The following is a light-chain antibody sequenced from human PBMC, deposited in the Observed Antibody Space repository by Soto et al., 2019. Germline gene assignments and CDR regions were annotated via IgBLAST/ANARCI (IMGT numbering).Light chain of an antibody. CDR1: QSISSY. Sequence: DIQMTQSPSSLSASVGDRVTITCRASQSISSYLNWYQHKTGKAPKVLIYGTSSLQSGVPSRFSGSGSGTDFTLTISSLQPEDFATYYCQQSYSVPWTFGQGPKVDIK. CDR3: QQSYSVPWT. V-gene: IGKV1-39*01. CDR2: GTS. J-gene: IGKJ1*01.